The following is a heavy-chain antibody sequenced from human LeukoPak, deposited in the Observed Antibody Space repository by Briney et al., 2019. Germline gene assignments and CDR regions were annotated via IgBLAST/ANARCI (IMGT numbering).Heavy chain of an antibody. Sequence: GGSLRLSCTGSGFSFSTFRMNWVRQAPGKGLEWVSYISSGSNTIYYADSVKGRFTISRDNARNSLYLQMNSLRDEDTAVYYCASSLTTHYYYMDVWGNGTTVTVSS. CDR3: ASSLTTHYYYMDV. J-gene: IGHJ6*03. CDR2: ISSGSNTI. CDR1: GFSFSTFR. D-gene: IGHD4-11*01. V-gene: IGHV3-48*02.